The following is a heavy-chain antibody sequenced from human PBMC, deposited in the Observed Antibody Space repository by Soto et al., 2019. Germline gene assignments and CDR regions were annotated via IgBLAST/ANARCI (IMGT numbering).Heavy chain of an antibody. V-gene: IGHV3-23*01. D-gene: IGHD3-10*01. CDR3: AKNPSPYYYGSGSYQGY. CDR2: ISGSGGST. Sequence: EVQLLESGGGLVQPGGSLRLSCAASGFTFSSYAMSWVRQAPGKGLEWDSAISGSGGSTYYADSVKGRFTISRDNSKNTLYLQMNSLRAEDTAVYYCAKNPSPYYYGSGSYQGYWGQGTLVTVSS. CDR1: GFTFSSYA. J-gene: IGHJ4*02.